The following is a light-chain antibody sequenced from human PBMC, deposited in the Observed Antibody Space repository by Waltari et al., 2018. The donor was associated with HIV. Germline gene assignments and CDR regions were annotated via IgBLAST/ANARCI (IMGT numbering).Light chain of an antibody. J-gene: IGLJ2*01. Sequence: QSALTQPASVSGSPGQSITISCSGTSSDVGGYNYVSWYQQYAGKAPKLMIYDVSNRPSGVSNRFSGAKSGNTASLTISGLQAEDEADYYCSSYTSSSTLVFGGGTKLTVL. CDR2: DVS. CDR3: SSYTSSSTLV. V-gene: IGLV2-14*01. CDR1: SSDVGGYNY.